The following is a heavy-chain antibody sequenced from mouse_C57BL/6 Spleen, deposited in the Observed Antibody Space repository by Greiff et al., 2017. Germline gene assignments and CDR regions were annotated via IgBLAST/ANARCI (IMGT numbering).Heavy chain of an antibody. CDR1: GYAFTNYL. D-gene: IGHD2-3*01. V-gene: IGHV1-54*01. Sequence: VKLMESGAELVRPGTSVTVSCKASGYAFTNYLIEWVKQRPGQGLEWIGVINPGSGGTNYNEKFKGKATLTADKSSSTSYMQLSSLTSEDSAVYFCAREDDGYYLAWFAYWGQGTLVTVSA. J-gene: IGHJ3*01. CDR3: AREDDGYYLAWFAY. CDR2: INPGSGGT.